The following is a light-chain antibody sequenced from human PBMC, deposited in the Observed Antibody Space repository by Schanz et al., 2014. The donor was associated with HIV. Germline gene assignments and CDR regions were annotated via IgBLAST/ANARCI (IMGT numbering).Light chain of an antibody. Sequence: SSELTQPLSVSVALGQTARITCGGNNIKNKNVHWYQQKPGQAPVLVIYRDSNRPSGIPERFSGSNSGNTATLTISRAQAGDEADYYCQVWDSTTWVFGGGTKLTVL. V-gene: IGLV3-9*01. CDR3: QVWDSTTWV. CDR2: RDS. J-gene: IGLJ3*02. CDR1: NIKNKN.